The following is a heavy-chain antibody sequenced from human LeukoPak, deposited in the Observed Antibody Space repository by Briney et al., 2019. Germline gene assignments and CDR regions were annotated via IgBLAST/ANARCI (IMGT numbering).Heavy chain of an antibody. CDR1: GGSISSSSYY. J-gene: IGHJ4*02. CDR3: ARGYSSGWYYY. D-gene: IGHD6-19*01. CDR2: IYYSGST. Sequence: SSETLSLTCTVSGGSISSSSYYWGWIRQPPGKGLEWIGSIYYSGSTYYNPSLKSRVTISVDTSKNQFSLKLSSVTAADTAVYYCARGYSSGWYYYWGQGTLVIVSS. V-gene: IGHV4-39*01.